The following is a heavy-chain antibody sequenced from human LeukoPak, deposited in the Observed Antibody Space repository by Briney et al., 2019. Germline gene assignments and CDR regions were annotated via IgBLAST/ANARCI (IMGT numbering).Heavy chain of an antibody. CDR1: GITFSRSW. CDR3: ARDRGGRTGLDD. Sequence: VGSLRLSCAASGITFSRSWMSWVRQAPGKGLEWVAFIKEDGSEKYYVDSVKGRFTISRDNAENSLYLQMNSLRAEDTAVYYCARDRGGRTGLDDWGQGTLVTVSS. CDR2: IKEDGSEK. D-gene: IGHD2-15*01. V-gene: IGHV3-7*04. J-gene: IGHJ4*02.